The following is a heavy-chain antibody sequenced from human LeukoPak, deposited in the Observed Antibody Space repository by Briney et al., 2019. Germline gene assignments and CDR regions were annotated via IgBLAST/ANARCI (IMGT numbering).Heavy chain of an antibody. Sequence: GGSLRLSCAASGFTFSIYAMSWDRQAPGKGLEWVSVISGSGGDTYYADSVKGRFTISRDNAKNSLYLQMNSLRAEDTAVYYCARADIYSPYYYYYYMDVWGKGTTVTVSS. D-gene: IGHD2-15*01. CDR2: ISGSGGDT. CDR1: GFTFSIYA. J-gene: IGHJ6*03. CDR3: ARADIYSPYYYYYYMDV. V-gene: IGHV3-23*01.